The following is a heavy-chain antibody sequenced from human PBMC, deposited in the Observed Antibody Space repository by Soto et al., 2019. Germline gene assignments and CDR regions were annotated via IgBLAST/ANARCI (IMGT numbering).Heavy chain of an antibody. J-gene: IGHJ4*02. CDR2: ISYDGSNK. CDR1: GFTFSSYG. CDR3: AKDAGDIVVVVAKIQYYFDY. V-gene: IGHV3-30*18. D-gene: IGHD2-15*01. Sequence: GGSLRLSCAASGFTFSSYGIHWVRQAPGKGLEWVAVISYDGSNKYYADSVKGRFTISRDNSKNTLYLQMNSLRAEDTAVYYCAKDAGDIVVVVAKIQYYFDYWGQGTLVTVSS.